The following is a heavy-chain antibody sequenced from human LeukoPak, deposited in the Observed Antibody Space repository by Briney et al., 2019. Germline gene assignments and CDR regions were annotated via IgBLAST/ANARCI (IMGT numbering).Heavy chain of an antibody. J-gene: IGHJ3*02. CDR1: EFTFSNYV. CDR2: IRQSGDIT. D-gene: IGHD5-24*01. CDR3: VRRGGSDGWGAFDI. Sequence: GGPLRLSCAASEFTFSNYVMNWVRQAPGKGLEWVSSIRQSGDITYYADSVKGRFTISRDNSKNTLSLQMNSLSREDTAIYYCVRRGGSDGWGAFDIWGQGTVVTVSS. V-gene: IGHV3-23*01.